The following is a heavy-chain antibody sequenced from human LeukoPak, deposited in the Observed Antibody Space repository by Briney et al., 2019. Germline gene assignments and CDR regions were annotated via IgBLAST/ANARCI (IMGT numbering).Heavy chain of an antibody. D-gene: IGHD1-26*01. CDR3: ARKGVGYYFDY. J-gene: IGHJ4*02. Sequence: SETLSLTCTVSGGSISGYYWSWIRQPAGKGLEWIGRIYTSGSTNYNPSLKSRVTVSLDTSRNQFSLKLNSVTAADTAVYYCARKGVGYYFDYWGQGTLVTVSS. V-gene: IGHV4-4*07. CDR1: GGSISGYY. CDR2: IYTSGST.